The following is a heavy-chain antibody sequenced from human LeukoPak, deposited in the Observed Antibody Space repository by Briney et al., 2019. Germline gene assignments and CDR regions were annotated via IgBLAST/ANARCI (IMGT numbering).Heavy chain of an antibody. J-gene: IGHJ4*02. CDR2: ISSSSSYI. V-gene: IGHV3-21*01. CDR3: AKLSYIAAAAPHFDY. D-gene: IGHD6-13*01. CDR1: GFTFSSYS. Sequence: GGSLRLSCAASGFTFSSYSMNWVRQAPGKGLEWVSSISSSSSYIYYADSVKGRFTISRDNAKNSLYLQMNSLRAEDTAVYYCAKLSYIAAAAPHFDYWGQGTLVTVSS.